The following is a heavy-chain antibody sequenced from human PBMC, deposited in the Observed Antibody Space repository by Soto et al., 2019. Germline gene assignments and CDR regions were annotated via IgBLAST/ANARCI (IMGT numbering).Heavy chain of an antibody. V-gene: IGHV3-30-3*01. J-gene: IGHJ6*02. CDR2: ISYDGSNK. D-gene: IGHD3-10*01. CDR3: ARDRGYDAHDYYYNAMDV. CDR1: GFTFSSYA. Sequence: GGSLRLSCAASGFTFSSYAIHWVRQAPGKGLEWVAVISYDGSNKYYADSVKGRFTISRDNSKNMLHLQMDSLRAEDTAVYYCARDRGYDAHDYYYNAMDVWGQGTTVTVSS.